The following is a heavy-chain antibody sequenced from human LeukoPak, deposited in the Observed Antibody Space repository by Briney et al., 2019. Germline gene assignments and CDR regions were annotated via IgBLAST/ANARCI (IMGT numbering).Heavy chain of an antibody. Sequence: SETLSLTCTVSGGSISSYYWSWIRQPPGKGLEWMGYIYYSGSTNYNPSLKSRVTISVDTSKNQFSLKLSSVTAADTAVYYCARARNYYDSSDYYYEGDAFDIWGQGTMVTVS. CDR2: IYYSGST. D-gene: IGHD3-22*01. V-gene: IGHV4-59*01. CDR1: GGSISSYY. J-gene: IGHJ3*02. CDR3: ARARNYYDSSDYYYEGDAFDI.